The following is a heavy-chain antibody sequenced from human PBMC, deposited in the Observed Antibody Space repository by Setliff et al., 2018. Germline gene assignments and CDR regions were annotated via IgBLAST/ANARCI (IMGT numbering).Heavy chain of an antibody. V-gene: IGHV1-46*01. CDR1: GYTFTSYY. Sequence: GASVKVSCKASGYTFTSYYIHWVRQAPGQGLEWMGVINPKNGGATYPQNLQGRVTMTRDTSMSTAYMELNSLQHEDTAIYYCARGKWFREDKGIWSNWFDPWGQGTLVTVSS. J-gene: IGHJ5*02. CDR2: INPKNGGA. CDR3: ARGKWFREDKGIWSNWFDP. D-gene: IGHD3-22*01.